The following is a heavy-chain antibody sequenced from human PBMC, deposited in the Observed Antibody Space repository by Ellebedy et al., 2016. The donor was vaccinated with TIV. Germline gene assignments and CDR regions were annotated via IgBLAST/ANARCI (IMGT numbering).Heavy chain of an antibody. V-gene: IGHV1-18*04. CDR1: GYTFTSYG. CDR3: ARYCNSTTCSNWFDP. CDR2: ISAYNGNT. D-gene: IGHD2-2*01. J-gene: IGHJ5*02. Sequence: AASVKVSCKTSGYTFTSYGISWVRQTPGQGLEWMGWISAYNGNTNYAQMLHGRVTMTTDTFTSTAYMELTSLRSDATAVYYCARYCNSTTCSNWFDPWGQGTLVTVSS.